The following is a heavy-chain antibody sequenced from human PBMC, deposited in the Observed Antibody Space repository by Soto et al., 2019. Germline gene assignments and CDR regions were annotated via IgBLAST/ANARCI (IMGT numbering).Heavy chain of an antibody. J-gene: IGHJ3*01. CDR3: AKVRLTDYLRYAPHL. CDR1: GFTFNNYA. Sequence: EVQLLESGGGLVQPGWSLRLACAASGFTFNNYAMNWVRQAPGRGLEWVSIISPNGDSTYYADSVKGRFTISRDNYQNTVFLQMNSLRAEDTAIYFCAKVRLTDYLRYAPHLWGQGTLVTVSS. D-gene: IGHD2-8*01. CDR2: ISPNGDST. V-gene: IGHV3-23*01.